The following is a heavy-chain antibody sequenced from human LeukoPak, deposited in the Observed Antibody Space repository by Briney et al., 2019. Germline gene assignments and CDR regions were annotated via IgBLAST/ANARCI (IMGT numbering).Heavy chain of an antibody. CDR1: GFTFSTYG. V-gene: IGHV3-21*01. J-gene: IGHJ6*03. CDR3: ATEGYHSGGFVFERHYYYMDV. CDR2: ITSGSTNYI. Sequence: GGSLRLSCAASGFTFSTYGMNWVRQAPGKGLEWVSHITSGSTNYISYADSVKGRFTISRDNANNSLYLQMNSLRVEDTAIYYCATEGYHSGGFVFERHYYYMDVWGKGTTVTVS. D-gene: IGHD3-10*01.